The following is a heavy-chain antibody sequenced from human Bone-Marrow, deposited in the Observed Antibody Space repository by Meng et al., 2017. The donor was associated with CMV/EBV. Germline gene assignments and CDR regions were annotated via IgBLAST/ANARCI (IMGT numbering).Heavy chain of an antibody. Sequence: GESLKISCAASGFTFSSYAMSWVRQVPGKGLEWVSAISGSGGSTYYADSVKGRFTISRDNSKNTLYLQMNNLRAEDTAVYYCARSYGGFDYWGQGALVTVSS. D-gene: IGHD3-16*01. CDR1: GFTFSSYA. V-gene: IGHV3-23*01. CDR3: ARSYGGFDY. J-gene: IGHJ4*02. CDR2: ISGSGGST.